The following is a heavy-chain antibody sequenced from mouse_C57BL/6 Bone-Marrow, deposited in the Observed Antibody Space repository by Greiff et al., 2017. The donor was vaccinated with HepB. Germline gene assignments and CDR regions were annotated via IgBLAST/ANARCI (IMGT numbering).Heavy chain of an antibody. V-gene: IGHV1-64*01. J-gene: IGHJ3*01. CDR3: ARGDWDVFAY. CDR1: GYTFTSYW. CDR2: IHPNSGST. D-gene: IGHD4-1*01. Sequence: QVHVKQPGAELVKPGASVKLSCKASGYTFTSYWMHWVKQRPGQGLEWIGMIHPNSGSTNYNEKFKSKATLTVDKSSSTAYMQLSSLTSEDSAVYYCARGDWDVFAYWGQGTLVTVSA.